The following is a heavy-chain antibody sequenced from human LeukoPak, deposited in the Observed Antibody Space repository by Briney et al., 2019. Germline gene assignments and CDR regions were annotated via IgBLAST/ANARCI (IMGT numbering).Heavy chain of an antibody. CDR3: ARECRYGDGSCCSD. V-gene: IGHV1-2*04. CDR2: INPNSGGT. D-gene: IGHD2-15*01. CDR1: GYTFTGYY. J-gene: IGHJ4*02. Sequence: AASVKVSCKASGYTFTGYYMYWVRQAPGQGLEWMGWINPNSGGTNYAQKFQGWVTMTRDTSISTAYMELSRLRSDDTAVYYCARECRYGDGSCCSDWGQGTLVTVSS.